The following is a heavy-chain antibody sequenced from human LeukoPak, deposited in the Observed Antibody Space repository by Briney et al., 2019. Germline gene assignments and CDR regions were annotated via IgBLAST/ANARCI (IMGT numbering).Heavy chain of an antibody. J-gene: IGHJ4*02. CDR2: ISYDGSNK. Sequence: PGGSLRLSCAASGFTFSSYAMHWVRQAPGKGLEWVAVISYDGSNKYYADSVKGRFTISRDNSKNTLYLQMNSLRAEDTAVYYCAKGPYDSNGYYYGHFDYWGQGTLVTVSS. D-gene: IGHD3-22*01. CDR3: AKGPYDSNGYYYGHFDY. CDR1: GFTFSSYA. V-gene: IGHV3-30*04.